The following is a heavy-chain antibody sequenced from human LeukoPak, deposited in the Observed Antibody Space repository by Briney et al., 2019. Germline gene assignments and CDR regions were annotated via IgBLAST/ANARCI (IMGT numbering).Heavy chain of an antibody. CDR1: GYSFTNYW. V-gene: IGHV5-51*01. J-gene: IGHJ4*02. D-gene: IGHD2-15*01. Sequence: GESLKISCKASGYSFTNYWIGWVRQMPGKGLEWMEIIYPGDSDTRYSPSFQGQVTISADKSISTAYLQWSSLKASDTAMYFCARSDPYCSGGSCYYFDTWGQGTLVTVSS. CDR2: IYPGDSDT. CDR3: ARSDPYCSGGSCYYFDT.